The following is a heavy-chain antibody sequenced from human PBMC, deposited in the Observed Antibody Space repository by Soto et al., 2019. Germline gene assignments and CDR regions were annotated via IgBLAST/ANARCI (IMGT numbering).Heavy chain of an antibody. J-gene: IGHJ4*02. V-gene: IGHV3-33*01. D-gene: IGHD5-12*01. CDR1: GFTFSSYG. CDR2: LWFDGSHK. CDR3: ARDSGSDFYDC. Sequence: QVQLVESGGGVVQPGGSLILSCEASGFTFSSYGMHWVSQAPGKGLEWVAVLWFDGSHKFYADSVKGRFTISRDNSKNTLYLQMNSLRVEDTAVYYCARDSGSDFYDCWGQGTLVTVSS.